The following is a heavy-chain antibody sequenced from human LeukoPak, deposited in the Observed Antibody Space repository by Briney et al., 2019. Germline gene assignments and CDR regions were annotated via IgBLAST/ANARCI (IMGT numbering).Heavy chain of an antibody. CDR3: ARGFHYDFWSGSYYFDY. CDR1: GFTFSDYY. V-gene: IGHV3-72*01. CDR2: ITNKPKSYNT. Sequence: PGGSLRLSCAASGFTFSDYYMDWVRQAPGKGLEWVGRITNKPKSYNTEYAASVKGRFTISRDDSKNSLYLQMNSLKTEDTAVYYCARGFHYDFWSGSYYFDYWGQGTLVTVSS. J-gene: IGHJ4*02. D-gene: IGHD3-3*01.